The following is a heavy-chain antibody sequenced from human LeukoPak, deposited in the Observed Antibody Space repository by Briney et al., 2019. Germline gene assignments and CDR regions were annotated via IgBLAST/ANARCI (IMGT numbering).Heavy chain of an antibody. CDR1: GGSISSGGYY. CDR3: ARDWRGLAP. J-gene: IGHJ4*02. V-gene: IGHV4-30-2*01. D-gene: IGHD3-3*01. CDR2: IYHSGST. Sequence: SQTLSLTCTVSGGSISSGGYYWSWIRQPPGKGLEWIGYIYHSGSTYYNPSLKSRVTISIDRSKNQFSLNMRSVTAADTAVYYCARDWRGLAPWGQGTLVTVSS.